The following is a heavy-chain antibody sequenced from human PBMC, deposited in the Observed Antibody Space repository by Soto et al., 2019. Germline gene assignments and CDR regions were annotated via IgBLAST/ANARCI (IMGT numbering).Heavy chain of an antibody. J-gene: IGHJ4*02. D-gene: IGHD3-22*01. V-gene: IGHV4-34*01. CDR1: DGSFSGYD. CDR2: INHSGST. CDR3: ARGVYYYDSSVSKKYYFDY. Sequence: TGTPSLTCAVYDGSFSGYDWSWIRQPPGKGLEWIGEINHSGSTNYNPSLKSRVTISVDTSKNQFSLKLSSVTAADTAVYYCARGVYYYDSSVSKKYYFDYWGQGTLVTVSS.